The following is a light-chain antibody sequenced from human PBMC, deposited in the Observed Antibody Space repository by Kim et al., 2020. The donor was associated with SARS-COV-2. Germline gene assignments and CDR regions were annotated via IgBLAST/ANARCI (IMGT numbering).Light chain of an antibody. Sequence: SYEVTQPPSVSVSPGQTASITCSGDKLGHKYSSWYQQKPGQSPVLVIYQDSERPSGIPERFSGSNSGNTATLTISGTQAMDEADYYCQAWDISTVVFGGGTQLTVL. CDR3: QAWDISTVV. CDR2: QDS. CDR1: KLGHKY. V-gene: IGLV3-1*01. J-gene: IGLJ2*01.